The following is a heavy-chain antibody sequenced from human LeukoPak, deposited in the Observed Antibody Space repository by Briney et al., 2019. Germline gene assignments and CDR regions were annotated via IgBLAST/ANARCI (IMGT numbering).Heavy chain of an antibody. CDR1: GGSISSYY. V-gene: IGHV4-59*01. D-gene: IGHD3-22*01. J-gene: IGHJ4*02. Sequence: SETLSLTCTVSGGSISSYYWSWIRQPPGKGLEWIGYIYYSGSTNYNPSLKSRVTISVDTSKKQFSLKLSSVTAADTAVYYCARGGPAYNYYDSSGSFDYWGQGTLVTVSS. CDR3: ARGGPAYNYYDSSGSFDY. CDR2: IYYSGST.